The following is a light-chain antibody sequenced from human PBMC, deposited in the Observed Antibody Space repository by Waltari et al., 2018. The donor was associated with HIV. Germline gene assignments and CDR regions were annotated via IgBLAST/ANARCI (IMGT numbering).Light chain of an antibody. Sequence: DIQMTQSLSTVSASVGDKIIITCRASPSISNWLAWFQQKPGKAPKRLIYKASNLESGVPSRFSGSGSGTEFTLTINSLQPDDFATYFCQQYSSDPLTFGRGTRVEVK. CDR2: KAS. V-gene: IGKV1-5*03. CDR1: PSISNW. CDR3: QQYSSDPLT. J-gene: IGKJ4*01.